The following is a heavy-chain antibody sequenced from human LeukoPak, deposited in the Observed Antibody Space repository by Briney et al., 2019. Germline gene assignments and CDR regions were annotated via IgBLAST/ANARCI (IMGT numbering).Heavy chain of an antibody. Sequence: GGSLRLSCAASGFTVSSNEMSWVRQAPGKGLEWVSSTSGGSTYYADSRKGRFTISRDNSKNTLYLQMNSLRAEDTAVYYCAKAGYGSANYYSRDRANWFDPWGQGTLVTVSS. CDR2: TSGGST. V-gene: IGHV3-38-3*01. CDR3: AKAGYGSANYYSRDRANWFDP. CDR1: GFTVSSNE. J-gene: IGHJ5*02. D-gene: IGHD3-10*01.